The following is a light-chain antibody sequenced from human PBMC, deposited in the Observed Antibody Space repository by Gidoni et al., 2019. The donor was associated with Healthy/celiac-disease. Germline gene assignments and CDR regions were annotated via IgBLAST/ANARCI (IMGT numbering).Light chain of an antibody. CDR3: QQSYSTPLLT. J-gene: IGKJ4*01. V-gene: IGKV1-39*01. CDR2: AAS. Sequence: DIQVTPSPSSLSASVGDRVTITCRASQSISSYLNWYQQKPGKAPKLLIYAASSLQSGVPSRFSGSGSGTDFTLTISSLQPEDFATYYCQQSYSTPLLTFGGGTKVEIK. CDR1: QSISSY.